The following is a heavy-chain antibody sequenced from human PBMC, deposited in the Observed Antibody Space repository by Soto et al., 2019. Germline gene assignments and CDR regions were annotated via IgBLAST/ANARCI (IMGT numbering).Heavy chain of an antibody. V-gene: IGHV1-46*01. Sequence: QVQLVQSGAEAKKPGASVKVSCKASGYTFTTYYMHWVRQAPGQGLEWMGMINPSGGGTTYAQKFQGRVTMTRDTSTSTVYMDLSSLRSEDTAVYYCARAYSGSDSPAFWGQGTLVTVSS. CDR1: GYTFTTYY. J-gene: IGHJ4*02. CDR3: ARAYSGSDSPAF. D-gene: IGHD2-15*01. CDR2: INPSGGGT.